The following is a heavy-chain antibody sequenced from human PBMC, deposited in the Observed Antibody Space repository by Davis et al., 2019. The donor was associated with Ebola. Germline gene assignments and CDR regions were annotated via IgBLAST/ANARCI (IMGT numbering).Heavy chain of an antibody. J-gene: IGHJ4*02. CDR2: IYYSGST. D-gene: IGHD5-18*01. CDR1: GGSISSYY. CDR3: AGTAMVTGYDY. V-gene: IGHV4-59*08. Sequence: MPSETLSLTCTVSGGSISSYYWSWIRQPPGKGLEWIGYIYYSGSTNYNPSLKSRVTISVDTSKNQFSLKLSSVTADTAVYYCAGTAMVTGYDYWGQGTLVTVSS.